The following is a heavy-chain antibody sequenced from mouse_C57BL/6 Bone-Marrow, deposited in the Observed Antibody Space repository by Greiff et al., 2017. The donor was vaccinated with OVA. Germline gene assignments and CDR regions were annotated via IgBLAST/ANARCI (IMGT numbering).Heavy chain of an antibody. J-gene: IGHJ2*01. CDR3: ARHSSYYYGFDY. V-gene: IGHV5-6*01. D-gene: IGHD1-1*01. CDR2: ISSGGSYT. CDR1: GFTFSSYG. Sequence: EVMLVESGGDLVKPGGSLKLSCAASGFTFSSYGMSWVRQTPDKRLEWVATISSGGSYTYYPDSVKGRFTISRDNAKNTLYLQMSSLKSEDTAMYYCARHSSYYYGFDYWGQGTTLTVSS.